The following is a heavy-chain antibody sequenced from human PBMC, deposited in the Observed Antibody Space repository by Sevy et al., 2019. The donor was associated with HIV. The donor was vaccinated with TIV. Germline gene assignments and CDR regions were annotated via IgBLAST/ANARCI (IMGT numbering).Heavy chain of an antibody. V-gene: IGHV3-49*04. J-gene: IGHJ6*02. CDR1: GFTSGDYI. Sequence: GGSLRLSCTPSGFTSGDYILTWVRQTPGKGLEWVGFIRSKTYGGTTEYAASVKGRLTISRDESKNVAYLRMNSLKTEDTAVYYCTRTSYYYDSGSYYGMDVWGQGTTVTVSS. CDR3: TRTSYYYDSGSYYGMDV. D-gene: IGHD3-10*01. CDR2: IRSKTYGGTT.